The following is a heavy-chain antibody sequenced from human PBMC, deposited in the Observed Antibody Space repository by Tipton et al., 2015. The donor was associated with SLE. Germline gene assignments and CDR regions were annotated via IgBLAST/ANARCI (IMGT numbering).Heavy chain of an antibody. J-gene: IGHJ4*02. CDR2: IYYSGST. D-gene: IGHD6-19*01. Sequence: LRLSCTVSGGSISSGDYFWSWLRQPPGKGLEWIGYIYYSGSTYYNPSLKSRVTISVDTSKNQFSLKLSSVTAADTAVYYCARGPPASIAVAGTGHFDYWGQGTLVTVSS. V-gene: IGHV4-30-4*01. CDR1: GGSISSGDYF. CDR3: ARGPPASIAVAGTGHFDY.